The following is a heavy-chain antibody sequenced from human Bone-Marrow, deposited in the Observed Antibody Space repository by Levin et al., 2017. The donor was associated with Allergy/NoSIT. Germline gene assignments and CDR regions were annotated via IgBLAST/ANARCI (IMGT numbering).Heavy chain of an antibody. V-gene: IGHV3-23*01. CDR1: GFIFADYA. D-gene: IGHD4-17*01. CDR3: AKAETTVMLDYSYFDV. J-gene: IGHJ6*03. CDR2: LDGSSGKT. Sequence: GGSLRFSCRISGFIFADYAMNWVRQAPGRGLEWVSSLDGSSGKTHYADSVKGRFTISREYSKDTLFLQMNSLRAEDTARYYCAKAETTVMLDYSYFDVWGEGTAVTVSS.